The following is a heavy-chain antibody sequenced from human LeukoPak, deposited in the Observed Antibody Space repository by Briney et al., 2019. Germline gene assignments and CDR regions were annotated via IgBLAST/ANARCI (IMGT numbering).Heavy chain of an antibody. CDR3: ARKTTEIYYYYMDV. CDR2: ISSSGSTI. J-gene: IGHJ6*03. D-gene: IGHD1-1*01. Sequence: GGSLRLSCAASGFTFSDCYMSWIRQAPGKGLEWVSYISSSGSTIYYADSVKGRFTISRDNAKNSLYLQMNSLRAEDTAVYYCARKTTEIYYYYMDVWGKGTTVTVSS. CDR1: GFTFSDCY. V-gene: IGHV3-11*01.